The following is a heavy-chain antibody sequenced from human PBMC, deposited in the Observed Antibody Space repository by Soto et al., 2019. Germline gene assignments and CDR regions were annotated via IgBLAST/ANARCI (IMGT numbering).Heavy chain of an antibody. V-gene: IGHV1-8*01. Sequence: QVQLVQSGAEVKKPGASVKVSCKASGYTFTSYDINWVRQATGQGLEWMGWMNPNSGNTGYAQKFQGRVTMTRNTSLSTAYRELRSRRSEDRAVYYCAKVKWVGGAGWAALYRYCGQGTLVTVSS. CDR2: MNPNSGNT. CDR1: GYTFTSYD. D-gene: IGHD6-19*01. CDR3: AKVKWVGGAGWAALYRY. J-gene: IGHJ4*02.